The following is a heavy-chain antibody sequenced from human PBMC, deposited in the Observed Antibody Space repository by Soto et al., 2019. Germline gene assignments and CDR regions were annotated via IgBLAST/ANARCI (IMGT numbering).Heavy chain of an antibody. V-gene: IGHV1-2*02. CDR2: INPNSGGT. CDR3: AGGDDTAMAFDY. Sequence: GASVKVSCKASGYTVTGYYMHCVRQAPGQGLEWMGWINPNSGGTNYAQKFQGRVTMTRDTSISTAYMELSRLRSDDTAVYYCAGGDDTAMAFDYWGQGTLVTVSS. D-gene: IGHD5-18*01. J-gene: IGHJ4*02. CDR1: GYTVTGYY.